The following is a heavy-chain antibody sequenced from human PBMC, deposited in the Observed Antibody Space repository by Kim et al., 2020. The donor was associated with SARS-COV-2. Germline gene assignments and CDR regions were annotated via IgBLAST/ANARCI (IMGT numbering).Heavy chain of an antibody. Sequence: GGSLRLSCTASGFTFGDYAMSWFRQAPGKGLEWVGFIRSKPYGGTTEYAASVKGRFTISRDDSKSIAYLQMRSQKTEDTAVYYCSRLDDYGDYPYYYYGMDVWGQGTTVTVSS. CDR2: IRSKPYGGTT. D-gene: IGHD4-17*01. V-gene: IGHV3-49*03. J-gene: IGHJ6*02. CDR1: GFTFGDYA. CDR3: SRLDDYGDYPYYYYGMDV.